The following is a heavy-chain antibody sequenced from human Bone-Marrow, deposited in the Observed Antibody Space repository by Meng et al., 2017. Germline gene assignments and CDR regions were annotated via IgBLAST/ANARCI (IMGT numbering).Heavy chain of an antibody. V-gene: IGHV4-39*07. CDR2: IYYSGST. J-gene: IGHJ5*02. Sequence: QLQLQGWAPGQVKPSETLSLTCTVSGGSISSSSYYWGWIRQPPGKGLEWIGSIYYSGSTYYNPSLKSRVTISVDTSKNQFSLKLSSVTAADTAVYYCAREKSPLGFDPWGQGTLVTVSS. CDR3: AREKSPLGFDP. CDR1: GGSISSSSYY.